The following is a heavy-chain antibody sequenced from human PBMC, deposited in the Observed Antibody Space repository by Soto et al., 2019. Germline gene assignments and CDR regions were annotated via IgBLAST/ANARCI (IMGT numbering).Heavy chain of an antibody. CDR3: AKDTRTGTTGPWFDP. CDR1: GFTFSSYG. D-gene: IGHD1-7*01. V-gene: IGHV3-30*18. Sequence: PGGSLRLSCAASGFTFSSYGMHWVRQAPGKGLEWVAVISYDGSNKYYADSVKGRFTISRDNSKNTLYLQMNSLRAEDTAVYYCAKDTRTGTTGPWFDPWGQGTLVTVSS. J-gene: IGHJ5*02. CDR2: ISYDGSNK.